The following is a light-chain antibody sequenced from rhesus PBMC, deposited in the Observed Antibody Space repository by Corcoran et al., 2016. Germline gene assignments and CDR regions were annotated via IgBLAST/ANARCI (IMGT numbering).Light chain of an antibody. CDR2: KAS. V-gene: IGKV1-43*02. CDR1: QGISTY. CDR3: LQYNSDPYS. Sequence: DIQMTQSPSSLSASVGDRVTITCRASQGISTYLNWYQQKPRKAPKRLIYKASSLESGVPSRFSGSGSGTDFTLTISSLQPEDFATYYCLQYNSDPYSFGQGTKVEIK. J-gene: IGKJ2*01.